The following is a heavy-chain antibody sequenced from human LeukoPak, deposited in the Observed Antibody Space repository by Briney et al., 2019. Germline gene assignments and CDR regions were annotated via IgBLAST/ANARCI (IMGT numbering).Heavy chain of an antibody. CDR3: ARAQWRRPDY. CDR1: AFTFSGYR. J-gene: IGHJ4*02. CDR2: IKQDGSET. D-gene: IGHD5-12*01. V-gene: IGHV3-7*02. Sequence: GGSLRLSCAASAFTFSGYRMSWFCQAPGKGLEWVAPIKQDGSETDYVDSVKGRFTISRDNAKNSLYLQMNRLRIEDTAVYYCARAQWRRPDYWGQGTLVTVSS.